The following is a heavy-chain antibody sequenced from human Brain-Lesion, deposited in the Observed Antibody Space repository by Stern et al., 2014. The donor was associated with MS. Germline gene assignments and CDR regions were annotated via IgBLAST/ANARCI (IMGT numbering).Heavy chain of an antibody. CDR1: GYIFTGYY. D-gene: IGHD3-3*01. Sequence: QVQLVQSGAEVKKPGASVKVSCKTSGYIFTGYYINWVRQAPGQGLEWMAWINPNTGGTKKAQKFQGRVTMSRDTSISTAYVELSSLTSDDTAVYYCARDQRGITIFGVVTDYYYLGMDVWGQGTTVTVSS. CDR2: INPNTGGT. CDR3: ARDQRGITIFGVVTDYYYLGMDV. J-gene: IGHJ6*02. V-gene: IGHV1-2*02.